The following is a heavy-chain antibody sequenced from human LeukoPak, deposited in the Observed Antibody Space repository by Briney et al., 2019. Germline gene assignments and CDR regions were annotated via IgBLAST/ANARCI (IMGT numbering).Heavy chain of an antibody. J-gene: IGHJ6*03. Sequence: SQTLSLTCTVSGGSISSGSYYWSWIQQPAGKGLEWIGRIYTSGSTNYNPSLKSRVTISVDTSKNQFSLKLSSVTAADTAVYYCARVDYDFWSGSYYYYYYMDVWGKGTTVTVSS. CDR3: ARVDYDFWSGSYYYYYYMDV. CDR2: IYTSGST. D-gene: IGHD3-3*01. V-gene: IGHV4-61*02. CDR1: GGSISSGSYY.